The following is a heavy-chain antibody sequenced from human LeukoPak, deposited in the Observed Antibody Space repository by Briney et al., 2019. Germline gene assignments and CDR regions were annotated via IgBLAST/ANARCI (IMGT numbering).Heavy chain of an antibody. J-gene: IGHJ4*02. CDR2: ISGSGGST. Sequence: GGSLRLSCAASGFTFSSYAMSWVRQAPGKGLEWVPAISGSGGSTYYADSVKGRFTISRGNSKNTLYLQMNSLRAEDTAVYYCAKDGFGAAQSYYFDYWGQGTLVTVSS. CDR3: AKDGFGAAQSYYFDY. CDR1: GFTFSSYA. D-gene: IGHD6-13*01. V-gene: IGHV3-23*01.